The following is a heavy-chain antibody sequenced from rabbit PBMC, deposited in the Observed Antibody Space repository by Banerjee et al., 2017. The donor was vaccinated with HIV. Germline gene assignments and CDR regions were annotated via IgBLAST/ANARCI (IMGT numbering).Heavy chain of an antibody. D-gene: IGHD6-1*01. CDR1: GFSFSSSYW. Sequence: QEQLEESGGDLVKPEGSLTLTCTASGFSFSSSYWICWVRQAPGKGLEWIGCIYTGSNSAYYASWAKGRFTISKTSSTTVTLQMTSLTAADTATYFCARGVYAGYAGYGYVPYYFNLWGPGTLVTVS. CDR3: ARGVYAGYAGYGYVPYYFNL. CDR2: IYTGSNSA. J-gene: IGHJ4*01. V-gene: IGHV1S45*01.